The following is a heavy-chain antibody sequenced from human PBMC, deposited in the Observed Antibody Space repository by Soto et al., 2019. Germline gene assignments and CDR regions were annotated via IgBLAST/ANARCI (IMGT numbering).Heavy chain of an antibody. J-gene: IGHJ5*02. CDR2: INTDGSRT. CDR1: GFIFSTYW. CDR3: ARVNSGSYDLFDP. V-gene: IGHV3-74*01. Sequence: EVQLVESGGGLGQPGWSLRLSCAASGFIFSTYWMHWVRQVPGKGLAWVSRINTDGSRTSYADSVKGRFTISRDNAKNTVYLQMNSLRAEDTAVYFLARVNSGSYDLFDPWGQGTLVTVSS. D-gene: IGHD3-10*01.